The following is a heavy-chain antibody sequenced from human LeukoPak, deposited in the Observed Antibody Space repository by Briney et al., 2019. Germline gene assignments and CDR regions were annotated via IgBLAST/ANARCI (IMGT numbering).Heavy chain of an antibody. D-gene: IGHD2-2*01. CDR1: GGSISSYY. Sequence: SPSETLSLTCTVSGGSISSYYWSWIRQPPGKGLEWVGRIKSKTDGGTTDYAAPVKGRFTISRDDSKNTLYLQMNSLKTEDTAVYYCTTEPAALLHFDYWGQGTLVTVSS. V-gene: IGHV3-15*01. J-gene: IGHJ4*02. CDR2: IKSKTDGGTT. CDR3: TTEPAALLHFDY.